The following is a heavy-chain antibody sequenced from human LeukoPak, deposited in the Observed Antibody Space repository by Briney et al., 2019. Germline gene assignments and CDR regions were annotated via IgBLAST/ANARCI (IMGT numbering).Heavy chain of an antibody. CDR2: INPNSGGT. CDR3: ARADMTTVTTCDY. Sequence: ASVRVSCKASGYTFTDYYIHWVRQAPGQGLEWMGWINPNSGGTNYAQKFQGRVTMTRDTSISTAYMELRSLRSDDTAVYYCARADMTTVTTCDYWGQGTLVTVSS. V-gene: IGHV1-2*02. D-gene: IGHD4-17*01. CDR1: GYTFTDYY. J-gene: IGHJ4*02.